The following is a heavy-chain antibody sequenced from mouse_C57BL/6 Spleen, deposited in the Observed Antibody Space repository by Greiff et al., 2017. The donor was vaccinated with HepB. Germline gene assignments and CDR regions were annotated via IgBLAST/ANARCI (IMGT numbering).Heavy chain of an antibody. Sequence: EVQLVESEGGLVQPGSSMKLSCTASGFTFSDYYMAWVRQVPEKGLEWVANINYDGSSTYYLDSLKSRFIISRDNAKNILYLQMSSLKSEDTATYYCARDHGNYWYFDVWGTGTTVTVSS. CDR1: GFTFSDYY. D-gene: IGHD2-1*01. CDR2: INYDGSST. V-gene: IGHV5-16*01. J-gene: IGHJ1*03. CDR3: ARDHGNYWYFDV.